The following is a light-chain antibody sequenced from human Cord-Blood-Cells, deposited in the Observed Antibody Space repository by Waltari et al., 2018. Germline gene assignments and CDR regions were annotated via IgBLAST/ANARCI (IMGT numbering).Light chain of an antibody. CDR3: SSYTSSSTYV. J-gene: IGLJ1*01. V-gene: IGLV2-14*03. CDR1: SSDVGGYNY. Sequence: QSALTQPASVSGSPGQSITISCTGTSSDVGGYNYVSWYQQNPGKAPKLRIYDVSNRPSGVANRFSVCRSGHTASLTISGLQAEDEADYYCSSYTSSSTYVFRTGTKVTVL. CDR2: DVS.